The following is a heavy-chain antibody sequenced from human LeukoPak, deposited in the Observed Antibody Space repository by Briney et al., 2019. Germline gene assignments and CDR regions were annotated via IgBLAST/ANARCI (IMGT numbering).Heavy chain of an antibody. D-gene: IGHD1-7*01. CDR1: GFTFSSYS. V-gene: IGHV3-21*01. J-gene: IGHJ4*02. Sequence: GESLRLSCAASGFTFSSYSMNWVRQAPGKGLEWVSSISSSSSYIYYADSVKGRFTISRDNAKNSLYLQMNSLRAEDTAVYYCARESGTTGGGFDYWGQGTLVTVSS. CDR3: ARESGTTGGGFDY. CDR2: ISSSSSYI.